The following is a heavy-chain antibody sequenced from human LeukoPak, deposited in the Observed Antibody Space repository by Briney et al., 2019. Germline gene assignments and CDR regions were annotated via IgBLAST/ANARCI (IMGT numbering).Heavy chain of an antibody. V-gene: IGHV3-74*01. CDR3: AREDVDITVATSGAFDI. D-gene: IGHD6-19*01. CDR1: GFTFNRFW. J-gene: IGHJ3*02. Sequence: GGSLTLSCAASGFTFNRFWTHWVRQAPGKGLVWVSRIISDGSSTNYADSVKGRFTISRDNAKNTLYLQMNSLRAEDTALYYCAREDVDITVATSGAFDIWGQATMVTVSS. CDR2: IISDGSST.